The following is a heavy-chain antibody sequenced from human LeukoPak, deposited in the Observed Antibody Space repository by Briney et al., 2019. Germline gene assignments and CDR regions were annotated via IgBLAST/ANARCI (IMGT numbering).Heavy chain of an antibody. CDR3: AKAMYYYDSSGYYFDY. D-gene: IGHD3-22*01. J-gene: IGHJ4*02. CDR1: GFTYSSDA. V-gene: IGHV3-23*01. CDR2: ISGSGGST. Sequence: GGSLRLSCAASGFTYSSDAMSWVRQAPGKGLEWVSAISGSGGSTYYADSVKGRFTISRDNSKNTLYLQMNSLRAEDTAVYYCAKAMYYYDSSGYYFDYWGQGTLVTVSS.